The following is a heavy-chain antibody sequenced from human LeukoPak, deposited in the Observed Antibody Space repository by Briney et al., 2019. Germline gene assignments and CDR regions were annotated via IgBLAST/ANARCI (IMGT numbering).Heavy chain of an antibody. V-gene: IGHV4-34*01. CDR1: GGSFSGYY. CDR3: ARFGDYRPYYFDY. D-gene: IGHD4-17*01. CDR2: INHSGST. Sequence: PSETLSLTCAVYGGSFSGYYWSWIRQPPGRGLEWIGEINHSGSTNYNPSLKSRVTISVDTSKNQFSLKLSSVTAADMAVYYCARFGDYRPYYFDYWGQGTLVTVSS. J-gene: IGHJ4*02.